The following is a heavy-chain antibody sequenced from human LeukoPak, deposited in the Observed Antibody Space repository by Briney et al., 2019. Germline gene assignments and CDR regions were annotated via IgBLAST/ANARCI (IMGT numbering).Heavy chain of an antibody. D-gene: IGHD1-26*01. CDR3: ARFKGGTGFDY. Sequence: SETLSRTCAVSGGSITTTDFDWAWIRQPPGQGFEWIATISSSGKAYYYPSLMSRVTISVDTSKNQFSLDVTSVTAADTGLFYCARFKGGTGFDYWGRGILVIVS. V-gene: IGHV4-39*01. J-gene: IGHJ4*02. CDR1: GGSITTTDFD. CDR2: ISSSGKA.